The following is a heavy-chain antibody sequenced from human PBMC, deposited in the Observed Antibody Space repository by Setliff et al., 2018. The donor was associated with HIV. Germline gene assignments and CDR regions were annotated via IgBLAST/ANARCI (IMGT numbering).Heavy chain of an antibody. Sequence: SETLSLTCTISGGSISSYYWSWIRQPPGKGLEWIGSIYYSGSTYYNPSLKSRVTISIATSKKQFSLKLTSVTAADTSLYYCARHQYVAGLIDSWGQGTLVTVSS. J-gene: IGHJ4*02. V-gene: IGHV4-59*04. CDR1: GGSISSYY. CDR3: ARHQYVAGLIDS. CDR2: IYYSGST. D-gene: IGHD3-16*01.